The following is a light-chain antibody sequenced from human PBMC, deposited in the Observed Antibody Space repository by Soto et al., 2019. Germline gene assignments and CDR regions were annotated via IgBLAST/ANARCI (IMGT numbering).Light chain of an antibody. CDR2: EGS. CDR1: TSDVGSYHL. J-gene: IGLJ1*01. V-gene: IGLV2-23*01. CDR3: CSYAGSSTFV. Sequence: QSALTQPASVSGSPGQSITISCTGTTSDVGSYHLVSWYQHHPGKAPKLMIYEGSKRPSRFSNRFSGSKSGNTASLTISGLQAEDEADYYCCSYAGSSTFVFGTGTKLTVL.